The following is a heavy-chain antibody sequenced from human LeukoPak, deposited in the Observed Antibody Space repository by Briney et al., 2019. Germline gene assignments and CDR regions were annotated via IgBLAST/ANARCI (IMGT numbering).Heavy chain of an antibody. CDR3: ARAPAKWLRYVYFDY. Sequence: GASVKVSCKASGGTFSSYAISWVRQAPGQGLEWMGGIIPIFGTANYAQKFQDRVTITADESTSTAYMELSSLRSEDTAVYYCARAPAKWLRYVYFDYWGQGTLVTVSS. CDR1: GGTFSSYA. D-gene: IGHD5-12*01. J-gene: IGHJ4*02. CDR2: IIPIFGTA. V-gene: IGHV1-69*13.